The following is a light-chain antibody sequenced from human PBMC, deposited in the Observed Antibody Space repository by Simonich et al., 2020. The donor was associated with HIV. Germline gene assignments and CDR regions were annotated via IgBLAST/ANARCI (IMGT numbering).Light chain of an antibody. CDR3: QQYNSYPYI. CDR1: KGISNW. CDR2: TAS. Sequence: DIQMTQSPSSVSESVGDRVTITCRASKGISNWLARYQQKPGKAPKLLIYTASNLQSGVPSRFSGSGSGTLFTLTISSLQPDDFATYYCQQYNSYPYIFGQGTKLEIK. V-gene: IGKV1D-16*01. J-gene: IGKJ2*01.